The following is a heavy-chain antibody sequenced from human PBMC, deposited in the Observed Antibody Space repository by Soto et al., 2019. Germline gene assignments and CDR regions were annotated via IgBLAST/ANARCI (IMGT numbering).Heavy chain of an antibody. V-gene: IGHV3-66*04. Sequence: EVQLVESGGGLVQPGGSLRLSCAASGFSVSSNYMSWVRQAPGKGLEWVSVIHSGGTTYYADSVKGRFTISRDNSKNTVYLQMNSLRAEDTALYYCLRQGTIWVYFDYWGQGTLVTVSS. J-gene: IGHJ4*02. CDR2: IHSGGTT. D-gene: IGHD7-27*01. CDR3: LRQGTIWVYFDY. CDR1: GFSVSSNY.